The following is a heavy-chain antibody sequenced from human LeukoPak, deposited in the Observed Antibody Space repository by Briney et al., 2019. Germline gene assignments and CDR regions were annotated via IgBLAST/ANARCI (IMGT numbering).Heavy chain of an antibody. CDR1: GYTFTSYD. V-gene: IGHV1-8*01. Sequence: ASVKVSCKASGYTFTSYDINWVRQAPGQGLEWMGWMYPNRGNTGYAQKFQGRVTMTRHTSISTAYMELTSLRSEDTAVYYCAVITHPTDDAFDIWGQGTMVTVPS. D-gene: IGHD2/OR15-2a*01. CDR2: MYPNRGNT. J-gene: IGHJ3*02. CDR3: AVITHPTDDAFDI.